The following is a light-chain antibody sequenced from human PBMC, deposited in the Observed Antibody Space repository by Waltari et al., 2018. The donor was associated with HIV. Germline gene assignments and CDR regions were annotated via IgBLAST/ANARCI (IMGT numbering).Light chain of an antibody. V-gene: IGKV4-1*01. J-gene: IGKJ1*01. CDR2: WAS. Sequence: DIVMTQSPDSLAVSLGERATINCKSSQSVLSSSNNKNYLVWYQQQPGQPPKLLIYWASTRESGVPDRFSGSGSGTDFTLTISSLQAEDVAVYYCQQYYSTPWTFGQGTKVEVK. CDR3: QQYYSTPWT. CDR1: QSVLSSSNNKNY.